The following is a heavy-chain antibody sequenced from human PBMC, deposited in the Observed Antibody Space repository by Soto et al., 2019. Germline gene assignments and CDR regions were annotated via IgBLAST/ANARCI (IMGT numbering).Heavy chain of an antibody. CDR3: AKQPSAVSGYFLNY. CDR2: ISGSGGST. V-gene: IGHV3-23*01. CDR1: GLTFSSYA. J-gene: IGHJ4*02. D-gene: IGHD3-22*01. Sequence: GGSLRLSCAASGLTFSSYAMSWVRQAPGRGLEWVSAISGSGGSTYYADSVKGRFTVSRDNSKNTLYLQMNSLRAEDTAIYYCAKQPSAVSGYFLNYWGQGALVTVSS.